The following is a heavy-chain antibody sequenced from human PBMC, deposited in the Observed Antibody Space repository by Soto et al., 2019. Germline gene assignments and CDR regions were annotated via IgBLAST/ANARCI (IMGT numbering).Heavy chain of an antibody. CDR1: GFTFSSYS. D-gene: IGHD6-13*01. J-gene: IGHJ3*02. CDR2: ISSSSSTI. CDR3: ARIFSSSWQFFDAFDI. Sequence: EVQLVESGGGLVQPGGSLRLSCAASGFTFSSYSMNWFRQAPGKGLEWVSYISSSSSTIYYADSVKGRFTISRDNAKNSLYLQMNSLRVEDTAVYYCARIFSSSWQFFDAFDIWGQGTMVTVSS. V-gene: IGHV3-48*01.